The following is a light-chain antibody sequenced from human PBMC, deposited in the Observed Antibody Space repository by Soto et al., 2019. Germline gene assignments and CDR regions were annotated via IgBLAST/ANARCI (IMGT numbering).Light chain of an antibody. V-gene: IGLV1-40*01. Sequence: QAVVTQPPSVSGAPGQRVTISCTGSSSNIGAGYDVHWYQHLPGTAPKLLIYGNINRPSGVPDRFSGSKSGTSASLAITGLQAEDEADYYCQSYDSRLSNWVFGGGTQLTVL. CDR3: QSYDSRLSNWV. J-gene: IGLJ3*02. CDR1: SSNIGAGYD. CDR2: GNI.